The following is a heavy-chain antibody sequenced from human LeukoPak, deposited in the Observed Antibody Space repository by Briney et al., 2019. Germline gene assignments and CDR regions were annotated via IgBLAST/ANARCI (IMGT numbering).Heavy chain of an antibody. CDR1: SGSFTGYF. V-gene: IGHV4-34*01. J-gene: IGHJ5*02. Sequence: SETLSLTCAVYSGSFTGYFWSWIRQPPGKGLEWIGEINHSGSTNYNPSLKSRVTISVDTSKNKFSLKLTSVTAADTAVYYCARYRSYCTSTTCYRDWFDPWGQGTLVTVSS. D-gene: IGHD2-2*01. CDR3: ARYRSYCTSTTCYRDWFDP. CDR2: INHSGST.